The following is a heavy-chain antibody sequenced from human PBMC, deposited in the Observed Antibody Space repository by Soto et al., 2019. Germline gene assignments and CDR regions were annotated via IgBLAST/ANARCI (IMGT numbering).Heavy chain of an antibody. Sequence: EVQLVESGGGLVQPGGSLKLSCAASGFTFSGSAMHWVRQASGKGLEWVGRIRSKANSYATAYAASVKGRFTISRDDSKNTADRQMNSLKPEDTAVYYCTLTTVTTWGYWGQGTLVTVSS. CDR2: IRSKANSYAT. CDR1: GFTFSGSA. CDR3: TLTTVTTWGY. V-gene: IGHV3-73*01. J-gene: IGHJ4*02. D-gene: IGHD4-17*01.